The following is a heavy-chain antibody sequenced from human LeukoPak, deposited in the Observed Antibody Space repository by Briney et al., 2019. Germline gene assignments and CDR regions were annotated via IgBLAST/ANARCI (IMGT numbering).Heavy chain of an antibody. J-gene: IGHJ4*02. Sequence: GGSLRLSCAPCGFTLSSYEMNWVRQAPGKGLEWVSAISGSGGSTYYADSVKGRFTISRDNSKNTLYLQMNSLRAEDTAVYYCARDHQYYYDSSGYYGYWGQGTLVTVSS. CDR3: ARDHQYYYDSSGYYGY. V-gene: IGHV3-23*01. CDR1: GFTLSSYE. D-gene: IGHD3-22*01. CDR2: ISGSGGST.